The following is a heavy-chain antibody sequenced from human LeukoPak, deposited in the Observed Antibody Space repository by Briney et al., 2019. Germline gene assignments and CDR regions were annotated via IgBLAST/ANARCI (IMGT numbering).Heavy chain of an antibody. J-gene: IGHJ4*02. D-gene: IGHD3-16*01. CDR1: GFIFNNYA. Sequence: GGSLRLSRAASGFIFNNYAMYWVRQAPGKGLEWVALISYDGGDKYYAESMKGRITISRDNAENTLYLQMNNLRPDDTAFYFCVKEGVEYSYSYGDYWGQGTLVTVSS. CDR3: VKEGVEYSYSYGDY. V-gene: IGHV3-30*18. CDR2: ISYDGGDK.